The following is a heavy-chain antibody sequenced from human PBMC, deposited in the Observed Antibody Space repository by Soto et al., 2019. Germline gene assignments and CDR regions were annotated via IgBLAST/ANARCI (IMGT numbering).Heavy chain of an antibody. J-gene: IGHJ5*02. V-gene: IGHV2-5*02. CDR1: GFSLSTSGVG. D-gene: IGHD2-15*01. CDR2: IYWDDDK. CDR3: AHRRRFCSGNSCYSISFDP. Sequence: QITLKESGPTLVKPTQTLTLTCTFSGFSLSTSGVGVGWIRQPPGKALEWLALIYWDDDKRYSPSLKSRLTTTTEPSKNQMVLTMTNMDPVDTATYCCAHRRRFCSGNSCYSISFDPWGQGTLVTVSS.